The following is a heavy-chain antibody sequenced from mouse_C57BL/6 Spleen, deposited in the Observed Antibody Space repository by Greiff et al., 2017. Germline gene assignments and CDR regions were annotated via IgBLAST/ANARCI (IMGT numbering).Heavy chain of an antibody. CDR3: TGWGSFAY. D-gene: IGHD3-1*01. V-gene: IGHV6-3*01. CDR1: GFTFSNYW. J-gene: IGHJ3*01. CDR2: IRLKSDNYAT. Sequence: DVQLVESGGGLVQPGGSMKLSCVASGFTFSNYWMNWVRQSPEKGLEWVAQIRLKSDNYATHYAESVKGRFTISRDDSKSSVYLQMNNLRAEDTGIYYCTGWGSFAYWGQGTLVTVSA.